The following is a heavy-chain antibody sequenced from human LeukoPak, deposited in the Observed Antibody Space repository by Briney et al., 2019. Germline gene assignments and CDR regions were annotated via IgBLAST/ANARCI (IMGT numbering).Heavy chain of an antibody. D-gene: IGHD3-9*01. CDR3: AKRVYDILTGYQYVDY. CDR2: ISSSSSYT. Sequence: PGGSLRLSCAASGFTFSTYSMNWVRQAPGKGLEWVSSISSSSSYTYYADSVKGRFIISRDNAKNSLHLQMNSLRAEDTALYYCAKRVYDILTGYQYVDYWGQGTLVTVSS. J-gene: IGHJ4*02. V-gene: IGHV3-21*01. CDR1: GFTFSTYS.